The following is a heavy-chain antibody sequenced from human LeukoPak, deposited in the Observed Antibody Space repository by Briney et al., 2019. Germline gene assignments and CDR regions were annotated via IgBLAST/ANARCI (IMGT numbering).Heavy chain of an antibody. CDR3: AADRAVGAPSWGFDY. CDR1: GGTFSSYA. J-gene: IGHJ4*02. CDR2: IIPIFGTA. V-gene: IGHV1-69*05. Sequence: ASVTVSCKASGGTFSSYAISWVRQAPGQGLEWMGGIIPIFGTANYAQKFQGRVTITTDESTSTAYMELSSLRSEDTAVYYCAADRAVGAPSWGFDYWGQGTLVTVSS. D-gene: IGHD1-26*01.